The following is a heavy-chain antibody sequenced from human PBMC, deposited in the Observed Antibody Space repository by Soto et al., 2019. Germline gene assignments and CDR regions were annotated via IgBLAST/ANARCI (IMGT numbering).Heavy chain of an antibody. J-gene: IGHJ4*02. D-gene: IGHD4-17*01. CDR1: GYTFTSYD. V-gene: IGHV1-8*01. CDR3: ARTLSGDNVDY. CDR2: MNPNSGNT. Sequence: QVQLVQSGAEVKKPGASVKVSCKASGYTFTSYDINWVRQATGQGLEWMGWMNPNSGNTGYAQKSQARXTXTXXTSISTAYMELSSLRSEDTAVYYCARTLSGDNVDYWGQGTLVTVSS.